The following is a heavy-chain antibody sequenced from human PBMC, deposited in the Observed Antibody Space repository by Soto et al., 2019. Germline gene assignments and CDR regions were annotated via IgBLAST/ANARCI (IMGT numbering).Heavy chain of an antibody. CDR2: IVPIFGTT. D-gene: IGHD6-19*01. CDR3: ARVEAEAGLYNYHGLDV. Sequence: QVQLVQSGAEVKKPASSVKFSCKVSGGTFSNYAIDWVRLAPGHGLEWMSGIVPIFGTTYYTQKFQGRATIIADDSTTTAYSEMSSLRSEDTAIYYFARVEAEAGLYNYHGLDVWGQGTAVTVSS. CDR1: GGTFSNYA. V-gene: IGHV1-69*12. J-gene: IGHJ6*02.